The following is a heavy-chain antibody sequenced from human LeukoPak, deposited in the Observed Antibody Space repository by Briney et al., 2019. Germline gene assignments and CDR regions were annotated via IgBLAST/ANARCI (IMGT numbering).Heavy chain of an antibody. CDR2: IYYSGST. J-gene: IGHJ4*02. Sequence: SETLSLTCTVSGGSISSSSYYWGWIRQPPGKGLEWIGSIYYSGSTYYNPSLKSRVTISVDTSKNQFSLKLSSVTAADTAVYYCVRHDGMILPVWGQGTLVTVSS. CDR3: VRHDGMILPV. D-gene: IGHD3/OR15-3a*01. V-gene: IGHV4-39*07. CDR1: GGSISSSSYY.